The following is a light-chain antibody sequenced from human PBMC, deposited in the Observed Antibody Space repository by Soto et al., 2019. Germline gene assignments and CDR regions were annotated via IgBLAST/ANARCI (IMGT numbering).Light chain of an antibody. Sequence: QSVLTQPPSVSGAPGQRVTISCTGSSSNIGAGYAVHWYQQLPGAAPRLVIYLNNNRPSGVPDRISGSKSGTSASLAITGLQAEDEADYYCQSYDISLSGYVFGTGTKVTVL. V-gene: IGLV1-40*01. CDR1: SSNIGAGYA. CDR3: QSYDISLSGYV. J-gene: IGLJ1*01. CDR2: LNN.